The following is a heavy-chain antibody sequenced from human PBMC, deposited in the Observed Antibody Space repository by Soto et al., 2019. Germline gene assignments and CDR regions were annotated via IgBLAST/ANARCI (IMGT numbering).Heavy chain of an antibody. CDR1: GGTFSSYA. J-gene: IGHJ2*01. CDR2: SIPIFGTA. Sequence: QVQLVQSGAEVKKPGSSVKVSCKASGGTFSSYAISWVRQAPGQGLEWMGGSIPIFGTANYAQKFQGRGTSTAEESTSTAHRERSSRRSEDTAVYYCARARDYGGHSAYWYFELGGRGALGTVSS. D-gene: IGHD4-17*01. CDR3: ARARDYGGHSAYWYFEL. V-gene: IGHV1-69*01.